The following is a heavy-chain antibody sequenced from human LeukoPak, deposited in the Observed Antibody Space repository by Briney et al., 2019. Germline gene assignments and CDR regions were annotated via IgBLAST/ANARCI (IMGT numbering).Heavy chain of an antibody. CDR2: ICYSGST. J-gene: IGHJ3*02. V-gene: IGHV4-59*08. Sequence: ASETLSLTCTVSGGSINSYYWSWIRQPPGKGLEWIGYICYSGSTNYNPSLKSRVTISVDTSNNKFSLKLTSLTAADTAVYYCVRHLSAGRPAFDIWGQGTMVTVSS. CDR1: GGSINSYY. D-gene: IGHD2-15*01. CDR3: VRHLSAGRPAFDI.